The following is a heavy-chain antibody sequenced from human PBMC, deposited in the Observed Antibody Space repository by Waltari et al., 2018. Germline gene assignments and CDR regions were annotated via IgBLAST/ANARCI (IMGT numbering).Heavy chain of an antibody. V-gene: IGHV3-30*01. CDR3: ARGGGGYCSSTSCYTSY. CDR1: GFTFSSYA. D-gene: IGHD2-2*02. J-gene: IGHJ4*02. CDR2: ISYDGSNK. Sequence: QVQLVESGGGVVQPGRSLRLSCAASGFTFSSYAMHWVRQAPGKGLEWVAVISYDGSNKYYADSVKGRFTISRDNSKNTLYLQMNSLRAEDTAVYYCARGGGGYCSSTSCYTSYWGQGTLVTVSS.